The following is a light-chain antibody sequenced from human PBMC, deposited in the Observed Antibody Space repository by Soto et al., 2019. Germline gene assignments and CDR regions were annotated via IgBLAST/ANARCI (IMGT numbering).Light chain of an antibody. V-gene: IGLV1-40*01. Sequence: SVLPQPPSVSGAPGQRVTISCTGSSSNIGAGYGVHWYQQLPGTAPKLLIYGNSNRPSGVPDRFSGSKSGTSASLAITGLQAEDEADYYCQSYDSSLSGSKVFGTGTKVTVL. CDR2: GNS. J-gene: IGLJ1*01. CDR1: SSNIGAGYG. CDR3: QSYDSSLSGSKV.